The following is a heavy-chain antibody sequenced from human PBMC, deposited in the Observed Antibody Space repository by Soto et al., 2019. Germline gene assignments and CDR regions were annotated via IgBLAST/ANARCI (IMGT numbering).Heavy chain of an antibody. J-gene: IGHJ4*02. CDR3: ARDGVAPGLYFDH. CDR2: IKYDGGEK. V-gene: IGHV3-7*05. CDR1: GFTFSDYW. Sequence: EVQLVESGGGLVQPGGSLRLSCAASGFTFSDYWMNWVRQAPGKGLEWVASIKYDGGEKDYVDYVKGRFTISRDNAKNSVYLQMASLRAEDTAVYYCARDGVAPGLYFDHWGQGTPVTVSS. D-gene: IGHD3-3*01.